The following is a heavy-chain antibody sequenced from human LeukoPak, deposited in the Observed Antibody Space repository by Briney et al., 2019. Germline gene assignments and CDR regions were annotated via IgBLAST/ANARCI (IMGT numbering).Heavy chain of an antibody. CDR2: IYPGDSDT. V-gene: IGHV5-51*01. CDR1: GYSFTSYW. Sequence: GESLKISCKGSGYSFTSYWIGWVRQMPGKGLEWMGIIYPGDSDTRYSPSFQGQVTISADKSISTAYLQWSSLKASDTAMYYCARRARGSWATGGLAYFDYWGQGTLVTVSS. J-gene: IGHJ4*02. D-gene: IGHD1-26*01. CDR3: ARRARGSWATGGLAYFDY.